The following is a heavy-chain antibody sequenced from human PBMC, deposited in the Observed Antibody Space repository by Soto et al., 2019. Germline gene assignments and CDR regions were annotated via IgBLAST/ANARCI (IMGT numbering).Heavy chain of an antibody. Sequence: QVELVQSGAEVKKPGSSVKVSCQASEDTFRNYAISWVRQAPGQGLEWMGGIIPIFGTANYAQKYQGSVTITADTSTNTVYLELSSPRSEDTAVYYCASTKYDSSAYYYSYLGLWGRGTLVTVSS. J-gene: IGHJ2*01. CDR2: IIPIFGTA. CDR3: ASTKYDSSAYYYSYLGL. D-gene: IGHD3-22*01. V-gene: IGHV1-69*06. CDR1: EDTFRNYA.